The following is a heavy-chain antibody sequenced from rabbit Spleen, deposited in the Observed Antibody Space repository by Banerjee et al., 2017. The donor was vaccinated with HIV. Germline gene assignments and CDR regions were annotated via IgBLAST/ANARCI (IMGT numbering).Heavy chain of an antibody. CDR1: GFSFSYSDY. Sequence: QSLEESGGDLVKPGASLTLTCTASGFSFSYSDYMCWVRQPPGKGPEWIACIGAGSSGSTYYASWAKGRFTISKTSSTTVTLQMTSLTAADTATYFCARDSGTSFSSYGMDLWGPGPLVTVS. J-gene: IGHJ6*01. CDR3: ARDSGTSFSSYGMDL. V-gene: IGHV1S40*01. D-gene: IGHD8-1*01. CDR2: IGAGSSGST.